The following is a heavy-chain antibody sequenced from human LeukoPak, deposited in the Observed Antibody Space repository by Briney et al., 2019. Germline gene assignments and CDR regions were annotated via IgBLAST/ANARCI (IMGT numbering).Heavy chain of an antibody. D-gene: IGHD3-10*01. CDR3: ARSWSGSYYDN. V-gene: IGHV3-64*01. CDR2: ISSNGGTT. CDR1: GFTFSSYA. Sequence: GGSLRLSCVASGFTFSSYAMHWVRQAPGKGLEYVSAISSNGGTTYYGNSVKGRFTISRDNSKNTLYLQMGSLRAEDMAVYYCARSWSGSYYDNWGQGTLVTVSS. J-gene: IGHJ4*02.